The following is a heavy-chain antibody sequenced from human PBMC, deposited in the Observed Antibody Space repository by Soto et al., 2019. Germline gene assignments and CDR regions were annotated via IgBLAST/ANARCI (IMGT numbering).Heavy chain of an antibody. V-gene: IGHV3-30*18. CDR1: GFTFSSYG. CDR2: ISYDGSNK. CDR3: AKYVLLWFGELSGFDY. J-gene: IGHJ4*02. Sequence: GGSLRLSCAASGFTFSSYGMHWVRQAPGKGLEWVAVISYDGSNKYYADSVKGRFTISRDNSKNTLYLQMNSLRAEDTAVYYCAKYVLLWFGELSGFDYWGQGTLVTVSS. D-gene: IGHD3-10*01.